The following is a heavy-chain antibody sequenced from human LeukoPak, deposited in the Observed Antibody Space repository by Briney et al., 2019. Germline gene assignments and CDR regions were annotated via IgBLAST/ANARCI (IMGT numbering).Heavy chain of an antibody. CDR2: ISAYNGNT. J-gene: IGHJ6*03. CDR3: ARGEGPDTLLWFSNYYYYYMDV. V-gene: IGHV1-18*01. Sequence: ASVKVSCKASGYTFTSYGISWVRQAPGQGLEWMGWISAYNGNTNYAQKLQGRVTMTTDTSTSTAYMELRSLRSDDTAVYYCARGEGPDTLLWFSNYYYYYMDVWGKGTTVTVSS. CDR1: GYTFTSYG. D-gene: IGHD3-10*01.